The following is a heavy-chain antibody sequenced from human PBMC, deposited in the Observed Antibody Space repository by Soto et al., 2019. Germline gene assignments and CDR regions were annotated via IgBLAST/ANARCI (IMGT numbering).Heavy chain of an antibody. CDR3: ARDTQLWRLDS. J-gene: IGHJ4*02. D-gene: IGHD5-18*01. CDR1: GFTFSSYW. Sequence: EVPLVESGGGLVQPGESLRLSCAASGFTFSSYWMHWVRQAPGKGLVWVSRLNSDGSATTYADSVKGRFTISRDNVKNTLYLQMISLRAEDTAVYFCARDTQLWRLDSLGQGTLVTVSS. V-gene: IGHV3-74*01. CDR2: LNSDGSAT.